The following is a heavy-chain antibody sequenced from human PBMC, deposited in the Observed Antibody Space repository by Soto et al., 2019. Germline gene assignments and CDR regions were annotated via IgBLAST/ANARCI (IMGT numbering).Heavy chain of an antibody. D-gene: IGHD6-13*01. CDR1: AFIFSTSA. J-gene: IGHJ6*02. V-gene: IGHV3-23*01. CDR3: ARSGYSSSWPVYYYYGMDV. CDR2: ISVSGGRI. Sequence: GGSLRLSCAASAFIFSTSAMNWVRQAPGKGLEWVSSISVSGGRIYYADSVKGRFTISRDNSKNTLYLQMNSLRTEDTAVYYCARSGYSSSWPVYYYYGMDVWGQGTTVTVSS.